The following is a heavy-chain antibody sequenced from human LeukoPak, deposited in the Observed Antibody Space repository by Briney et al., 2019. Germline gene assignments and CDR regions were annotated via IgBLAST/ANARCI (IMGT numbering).Heavy chain of an antibody. D-gene: IGHD3-10*01. V-gene: IGHV4-31*03. CDR3: ARAGNRFGGFYFDY. J-gene: IGHJ4*02. CDR2: IHHSGRS. CDR1: ADSLSSGGHY. Sequence: SQTLSLTCTVSADSLSSGGHYWAWIRQFPGKGLESIGFIHHSGRSRHNPSLKDRVAISVDTSRKQFALKLSSVTAADTAMYYCARAGNRFGGFYFDYWGQGIQAIVSS.